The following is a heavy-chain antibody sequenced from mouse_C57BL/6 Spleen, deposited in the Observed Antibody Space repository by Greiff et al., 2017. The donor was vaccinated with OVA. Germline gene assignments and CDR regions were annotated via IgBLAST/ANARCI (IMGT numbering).Heavy chain of an antibody. V-gene: IGHV1-18*01. CDR2: INPNNGGT. CDR3: ARAGLGDWYFDV. J-gene: IGHJ1*03. D-gene: IGHD4-1*01. Sequence: VQLKQSGPELVKPGASVKIPCKASGYTFTDYNMDWVKQSHGKSLEWIGDINPNNGGTIYNQKFKGKATLTVDKSSSTAYMELRSLTSEDTAVYYCARAGLGDWYFDVWGTGTTVTVAS. CDR1: GYTFTDYN.